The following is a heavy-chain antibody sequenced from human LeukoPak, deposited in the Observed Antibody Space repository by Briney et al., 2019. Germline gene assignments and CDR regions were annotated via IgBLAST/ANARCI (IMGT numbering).Heavy chain of an antibody. V-gene: IGHV1-18*01. J-gene: IGHJ4*02. D-gene: IGHD2-2*01. CDR1: GYTFTSYG. Sequence: ASVKVSCKASGYTFTSYGISWVRQAPGQGLEWMGWISAYNGNTNYAQKLHGRVTMTTDTSTSTAYIELRSLRSDDTAVYYCARDFRRCLGYCNSTSCYSLGYWGQGTLVTVSS. CDR2: ISAYNGNT. CDR3: ARDFRRCLGYCNSTSCYSLGY.